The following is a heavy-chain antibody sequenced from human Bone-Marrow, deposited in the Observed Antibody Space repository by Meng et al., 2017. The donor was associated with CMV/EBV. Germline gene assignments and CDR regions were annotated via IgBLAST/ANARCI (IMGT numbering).Heavy chain of an antibody. CDR2: IYYRGNT. J-gene: IGHJ4*02. Sequence: ISNGGYYWSWIRQHPGKGLEWTGHIYYRGNTYYSASLRSRLDISIDTSKSQFSLTLTSMTAADTAVYYCARAVRSDFDFWSGPYCFDYWGQGTLVTVSS. CDR1: ISNGGYY. D-gene: IGHD3-3*01. V-gene: IGHV4-31*02. CDR3: ARAVRSDFDFWSGPYCFDY.